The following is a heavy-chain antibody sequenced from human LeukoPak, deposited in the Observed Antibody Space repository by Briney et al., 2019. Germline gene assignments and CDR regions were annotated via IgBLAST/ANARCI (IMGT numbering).Heavy chain of an antibody. CDR1: GFTFSSYA. D-gene: IGHD6-19*01. CDR3: AKDQGASPYSSGWYAFGY. CDR2: ISYDGSNK. V-gene: IGHV3-30-3*01. J-gene: IGHJ4*02. Sequence: GGSLRLSCAASGFTFSSYAMHWVRQAPGKGLEWVAVISYDGSNKYYADSVKGRFTISRDNSKNTLYLQMNSLRAEDTAVYYCAKDQGASPYSSGWYAFGYWGQGTLVTVSS.